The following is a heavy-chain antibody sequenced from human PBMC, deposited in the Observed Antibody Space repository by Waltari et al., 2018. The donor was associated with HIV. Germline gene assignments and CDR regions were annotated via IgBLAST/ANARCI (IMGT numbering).Heavy chain of an antibody. CDR3: ARGVSIVRGVMIRGHMDV. D-gene: IGHD3-10*01. CDR1: GYSFVAYH. Sequence: VRLVQSGAGMRKHGVSVMVSGRDSGYSFVAYHSTWLRQAPGQGLEWMGWISGYNGNTNYAQKFQGRVNMTTDTSTSTAHMELRSLRSDDTAVYYCARGVSIVRGVMIRGHMDVWGQGTTVTVSS. V-gene: IGHV1-18*01. CDR2: ISGYNGNT. J-gene: IGHJ6*02.